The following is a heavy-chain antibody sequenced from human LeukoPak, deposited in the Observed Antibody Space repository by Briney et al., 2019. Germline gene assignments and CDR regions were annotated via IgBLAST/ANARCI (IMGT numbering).Heavy chain of an antibody. CDR2: ISGSGTTT. J-gene: IGHJ4*02. CDR1: GFTFSNYA. Sequence: GGSLRLSCAASGFTFSNYAMYWVRQAPGKGLEWLSDISGSGTTTNYADSVKGRFTIPRDNSKNTLYLRMNSLRAEDTAVCFCAKPGYGGNEQWGQGTLVTVSS. D-gene: IGHD4-23*01. CDR3: AKPGYGGNEQ. V-gene: IGHV3-23*01.